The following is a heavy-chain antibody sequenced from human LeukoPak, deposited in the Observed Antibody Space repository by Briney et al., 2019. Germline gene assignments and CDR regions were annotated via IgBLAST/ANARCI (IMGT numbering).Heavy chain of an antibody. J-gene: IGHJ4*02. D-gene: IGHD2/OR15-2a*01. CDR1: GFTFSRYD. CDR3: AGGAGFLIDY. CDR2: IKKDGSEK. Sequence: GGSLRLSCTASGFTFSRYDMSWVRQAPGKGLEWVAIIKKDGSEKYYVDSVKGRFTISRDNAKNSLYLQMNSLRADDTAVYFCAGGAGFLIDYWGQGALVTVSS. V-gene: IGHV3-7*01.